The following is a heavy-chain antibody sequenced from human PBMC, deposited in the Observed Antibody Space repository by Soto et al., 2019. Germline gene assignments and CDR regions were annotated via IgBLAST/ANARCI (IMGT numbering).Heavy chain of an antibody. CDR2: VKQDGSQS. CDR3: MRDGSSGWHFDS. J-gene: IGHJ4*02. CDR1: GFTFSRYW. D-gene: IGHD6-19*01. Sequence: EVQLVESGGGLVQPGGSLRLSCEASGFTFSRYWMSWIRQAPGKGLEWVANVKQDGSQSYLVDSVKGRFTMSRDNAKNSQFVQINSLRAEDTAVYYCMRDGSSGWHFDSWGQGTLVTVSS. V-gene: IGHV3-7*01.